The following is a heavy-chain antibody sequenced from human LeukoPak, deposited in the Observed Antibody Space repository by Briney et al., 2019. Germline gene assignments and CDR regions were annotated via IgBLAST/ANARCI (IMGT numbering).Heavy chain of an antibody. CDR2: INHSGST. CDR1: GGSFSGYY. CDR3: ARVGVSKDPPGAFDI. Sequence: SETLSLTCAVYGGSFSGYYWSWIRQPPGKGLEWIGEINHSGSTNYNPSLKSRVTISVDTSKNQFSLKLSSVTAADTAVYYCARVGVSKDPPGAFDIWGQGTMVTVSS. D-gene: IGHD2-15*01. V-gene: IGHV4-34*01. J-gene: IGHJ3*02.